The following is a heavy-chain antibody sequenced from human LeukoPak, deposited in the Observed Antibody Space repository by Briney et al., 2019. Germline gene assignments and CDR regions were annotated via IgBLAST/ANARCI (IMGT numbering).Heavy chain of an antibody. J-gene: IGHJ4*02. V-gene: IGHV4-4*02. CDR3: ARDSMDGYGYQGGDY. CDR1: GGSISSNNW. Sequence: PSETLSLTCVVSGGSISSNNWWSWVRQPPGKGLEWIGEIYHGGSTYYNPSLKSRVTISVDTSKNQFSLKLSSVTAADTAVYYCARDSMDGYGYQGGDYWGQGTLVTVSS. CDR2: IYHGGST. D-gene: IGHD5-18*01.